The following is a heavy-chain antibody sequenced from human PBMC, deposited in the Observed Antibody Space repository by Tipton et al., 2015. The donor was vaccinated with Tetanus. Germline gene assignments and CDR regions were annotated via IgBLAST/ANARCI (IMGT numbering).Heavy chain of an antibody. D-gene: IGHD2-15*01. Sequence: SLRLSCAASGFIFSSYGIHWVRQAPGKGLEWVAVSWYDGTDKYYADSVNGRFTISRDKSKNPLYLLMNSLRAEATAVYYCARGADCSGGGFVSGDFGTWGHGTPGTASS. CDR3: ARGADCSGGGFVSGDFGT. CDR1: GFIFSSYG. CDR2: SWYDGTDK. V-gene: IGHV3-33*01. J-gene: IGHJ1*01.